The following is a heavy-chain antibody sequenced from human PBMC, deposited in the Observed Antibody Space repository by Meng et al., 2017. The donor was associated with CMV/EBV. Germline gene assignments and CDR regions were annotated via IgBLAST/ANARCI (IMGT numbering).Heavy chain of an antibody. Sequence: GESLKISCKASGYTFTSYGISWVRQAPGQGLEWMGWISGYNGNTDYAQKLQGRVTVTTDTSTGTAYMGLRSLRSDDTAVYYCARDCSSTSCYRRGNNYYGMDVWGQGTTVTVSS. CDR1: GYTFTSYG. D-gene: IGHD2-2*01. CDR3: ARDCSSTSCYRRGNNYYGMDV. J-gene: IGHJ6*02. CDR2: ISGYNGNT. V-gene: IGHV1-18*01.